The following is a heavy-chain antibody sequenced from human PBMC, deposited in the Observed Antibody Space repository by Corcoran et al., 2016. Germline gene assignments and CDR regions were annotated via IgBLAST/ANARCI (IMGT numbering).Heavy chain of an antibody. D-gene: IGHD6-19*01. V-gene: IGHV3-49*05. CDR3: TRERTRRFQWRVRYYYYGMDV. CDR1: GFTFGDYA. Sequence: EVQLVESGGGLVKPGRSLRLSCTASGFTFGDYAMSWFRQAPGKGLEWVGFIRSKAYGGTTEYAASVKGRFTISRDDSKSIAYLQMNSLKTEDTAVYYCTRERTRRFQWRVRYYYYGMDVWGQGTTVTVSS. J-gene: IGHJ6*02. CDR2: IRSKAYGGTT.